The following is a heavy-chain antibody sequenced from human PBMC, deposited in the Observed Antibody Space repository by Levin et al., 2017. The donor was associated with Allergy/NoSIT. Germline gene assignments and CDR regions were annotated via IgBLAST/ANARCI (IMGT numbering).Heavy chain of an antibody. J-gene: IGHJ5*02. V-gene: IGHV3-30*18. D-gene: IGHD3-3*01. CDR3: AKVGALRFLETAWFDP. CDR2: ISYDGSNK. Sequence: GGSLRLSCAASGFTFSSYGMHWVRQAPGKGLEWVAVISYDGSNKYYADSVKGRFTISRDNSKNTLYLQMNSLRAEDTAVYYCAKVGALRFLETAWFDPWGQGTLVTVSS. CDR1: GFTFSSYG.